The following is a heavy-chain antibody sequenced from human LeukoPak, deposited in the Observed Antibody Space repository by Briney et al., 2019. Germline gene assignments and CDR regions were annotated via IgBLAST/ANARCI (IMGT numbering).Heavy chain of an antibody. D-gene: IGHD2-15*01. Sequence: PGGSLRLSCAASGFTFSSYAMSWVRQAPGKGLEWVSAISGSGGSTYYADSVKGRFTISRDNSKNTLYLQMNSLRAEDTAVYYCAKGGDCSGGSCYYYYYYMDVWGKGTTVTVSS. CDR2: ISGSGGST. J-gene: IGHJ6*03. CDR1: GFTFSSYA. V-gene: IGHV3-23*01. CDR3: AKGGDCSGGSCYYYYYYMDV.